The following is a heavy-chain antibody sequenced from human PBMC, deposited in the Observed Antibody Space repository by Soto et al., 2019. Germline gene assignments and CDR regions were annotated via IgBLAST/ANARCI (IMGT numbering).Heavy chain of an antibody. Sequence: SETLSLTCAVSGGSLTSANWWTWGRQPAGGGLEWIGEISHSGITNYKASLKSRVTMSVDKTKNDFSLKLTSVTAADTAVYYCAAAPQVWFDPWGQAPPITV. D-gene: IGHD6-25*01. V-gene: IGHV4-4*02. CDR1: GGSLTSANW. CDR3: AAAPQVWFDP. CDR2: ISHSGIT. J-gene: IGHJ5*02.